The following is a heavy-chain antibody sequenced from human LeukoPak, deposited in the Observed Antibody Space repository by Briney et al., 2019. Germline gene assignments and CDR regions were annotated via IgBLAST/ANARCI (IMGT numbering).Heavy chain of an antibody. CDR3: ARGGGRYFDWAPGGY. Sequence: PSETLSLTCAVYGGSFSGYYWSWIRQPPGKGLEWIGQINHSGSTNYNPSLKSRVTISVDTSKNQFSLKLSSVAAADPAVYYCARGGGRYFDWAPGGYWGQGAMVSVSS. V-gene: IGHV4-34*01. CDR2: INHSGST. J-gene: IGHJ4*02. D-gene: IGHD3-9*01. CDR1: GGSFSGYY.